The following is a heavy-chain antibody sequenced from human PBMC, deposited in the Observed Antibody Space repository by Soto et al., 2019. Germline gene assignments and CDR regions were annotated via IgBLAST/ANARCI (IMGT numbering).Heavy chain of an antibody. CDR2: IYYSGST. V-gene: IGHV4-30-4*01. J-gene: IGHJ4*02. Sequence: SETLSLTCTVSGGSISSGDYYWSWIRQPPGKGLEWIGYIYYSGSTYYNPSLKSRVTISVDTSKNQFSLKLSSVTAADTAVYYCARVGNYYDSSGSHTDYFDYWGQGTLVTVSS. CDR1: GGSISSGDYY. D-gene: IGHD3-22*01. CDR3: ARVGNYYDSSGSHTDYFDY.